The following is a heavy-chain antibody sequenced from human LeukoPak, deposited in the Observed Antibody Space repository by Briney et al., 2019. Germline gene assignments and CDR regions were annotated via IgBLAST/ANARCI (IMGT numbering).Heavy chain of an antibody. CDR3: ARGAPTTRIGAGRFDY. CDR1: GYSLTNYY. V-gene: IGHV1-46*01. D-gene: IGHD5-12*01. Sequence: ASVKVSCKAFGYSLTNYYAHWMRHGHAQGLEWKGEIKPSGGSTSYAQKFQGRITVTRDTYTNPVYMDLSSLRSEDTATYYCARGAPTTRIGAGRFDYWGQGSLLTVAS. CDR2: IKPSGGST. J-gene: IGHJ4*02.